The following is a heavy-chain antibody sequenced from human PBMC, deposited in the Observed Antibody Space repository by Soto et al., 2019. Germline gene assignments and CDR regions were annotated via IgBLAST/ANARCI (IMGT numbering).Heavy chain of an antibody. D-gene: IGHD3-22*01. Sequence: PGESLKISCEDSGHRFTTYWIAWVRQMPGKGLEWMGIIYPGDSRTTYSPSFQGQVTISADKSISTAYLQWSSLKASDTAMYYCARHPYYFDSSGYVVPFDFWGQGTLVTVSS. J-gene: IGHJ4*02. CDR3: ARHPYYFDSSGYVVPFDF. CDR2: IYPGDSRT. CDR1: GHRFTTYW. V-gene: IGHV5-51*01.